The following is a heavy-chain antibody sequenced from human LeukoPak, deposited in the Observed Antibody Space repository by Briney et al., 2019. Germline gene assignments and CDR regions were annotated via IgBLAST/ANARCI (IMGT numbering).Heavy chain of an antibody. V-gene: IGHV1-2*02. D-gene: IGHD3-22*01. Sequence: ASVKVSCKASGYTFTGYYMHWVRQAPGQGLEWMGWINPNSGGTNYAQKFQGRVTMTRDTSISTAYMELSRLRSDDTAVYYCARAQNYYDSSGFPAFVAFDIWGQGTMVTVSS. CDR1: GYTFTGYY. J-gene: IGHJ3*02. CDR3: ARAQNYYDSSGFPAFVAFDI. CDR2: INPNSGGT.